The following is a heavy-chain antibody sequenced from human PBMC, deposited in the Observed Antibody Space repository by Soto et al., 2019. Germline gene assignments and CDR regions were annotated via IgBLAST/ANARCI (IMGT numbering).Heavy chain of an antibody. D-gene: IGHD3-10*01. J-gene: IGHJ6*02. CDR1: GGTFNNYA. CDR3: SSFDGTLVRGGRSSPYEMDV. CDR2: IIPTFGTG. Sequence: QVLLVQSGPEVKKPGSSVKVSCKASGGTFNNYAINWVRQAPGKGLEWMGGIIPTFGTGNHAQKFQGRVTITADESTTTAYMELNRLRSEDTARYYCSSFDGTLVRGGRSSPYEMDVWGQGTTVIVSS. V-gene: IGHV1-69*01.